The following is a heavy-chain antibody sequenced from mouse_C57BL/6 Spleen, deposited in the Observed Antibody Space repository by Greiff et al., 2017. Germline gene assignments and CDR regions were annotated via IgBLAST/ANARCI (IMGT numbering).Heavy chain of an antibody. Sequence: VKLMESGAELVRPGASVTLSCKASGYTFTDYEMHWVKQTPVHGLEWIGAIDPETGGTAYNQKFKGKAILTADKSSSTAYMELRSLTSEDSAVYYCTSGDGYWYFDVWGTGTTVTVSS. CDR1: GYTFTDYE. D-gene: IGHD2-3*01. CDR3: TSGDGYWYFDV. J-gene: IGHJ1*03. V-gene: IGHV1-15*01. CDR2: IDPETGGT.